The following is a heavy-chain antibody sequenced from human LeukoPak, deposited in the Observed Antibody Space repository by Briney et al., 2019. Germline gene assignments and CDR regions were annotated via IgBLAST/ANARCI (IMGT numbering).Heavy chain of an antibody. CDR3: ARLGYCSSTSCGATPGGYYYYYMDV. J-gene: IGHJ6*03. V-gene: IGHV4-39*07. CDR2: INHSGST. Sequence: SETLSLTCTVSGDSINNNNYYWSWIRQPPGKGLEWIGEINHSGSTNYNPSLKSRVTISVDTSKNQFSLKLSSVTAADTAVYYCARLGYCSSTSCGATPGGYYYYYMDVWGKGTTVTVSS. CDR1: GDSINNNNYY. D-gene: IGHD2-2*01.